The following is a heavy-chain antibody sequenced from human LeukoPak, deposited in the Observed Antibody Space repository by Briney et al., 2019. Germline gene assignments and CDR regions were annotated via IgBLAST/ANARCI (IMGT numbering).Heavy chain of an antibody. Sequence: PSETLSLTCTVSGGSISSYYWSWIRQPPGKGLEWIGYIYYSGSTNYNPSLKSRVTISVDTSKNQFSLKLSSVTAADTAVYYCASGTRNKYYYGSGSLDYWGQGTLVTVSS. CDR1: GGSISSYY. V-gene: IGHV4-59*01. J-gene: IGHJ4*02. CDR3: ASGTRNKYYYGSGSLDY. CDR2: IYYSGST. D-gene: IGHD3-10*01.